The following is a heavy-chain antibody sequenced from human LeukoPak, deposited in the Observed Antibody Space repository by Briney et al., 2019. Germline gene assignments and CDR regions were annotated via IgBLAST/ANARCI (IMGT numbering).Heavy chain of an antibody. Sequence: SETLSLTCTVSGYSISSGYYWGRIRQPPGKGLEWIGSIYHSGSTHYNPSLKSRVTISVDTSKNQFSLKLSSVTAADTAVYYCARDVEGMENAFDIWGKGTMVTVSS. J-gene: IGHJ3*02. V-gene: IGHV4-38-2*02. CDR1: GYSISSGYY. D-gene: IGHD6-13*01. CDR3: ARDVEGMENAFDI. CDR2: IYHSGST.